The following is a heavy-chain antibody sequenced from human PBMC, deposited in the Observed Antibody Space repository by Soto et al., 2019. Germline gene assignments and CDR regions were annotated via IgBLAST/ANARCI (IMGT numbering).Heavy chain of an antibody. CDR1: GYTFTSYA. V-gene: IGHV1-69*10. CDR2: IIPILGIA. CDR3: SRDVLHRGYGGGWNFDY. J-gene: IGHJ4*02. Sequence: SVKVSCKASGYTFTSYAMHWVRQAPGQRPEWMGWIIPILGIANYARKFQGRVTITADKPTSTAYMELGSLRSEDTAVYYCSRDVLHRGYGGGWNFDYWGQGTLVTVSS. D-gene: IGHD6-19*01.